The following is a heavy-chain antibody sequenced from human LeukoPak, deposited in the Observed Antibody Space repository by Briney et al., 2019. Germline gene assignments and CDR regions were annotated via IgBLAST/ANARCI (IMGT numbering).Heavy chain of an antibody. D-gene: IGHD3-10*01. J-gene: IGHJ2*01. CDR2: LYSGGST. Sequence: GGSLSLSCEASAFDVSSNYMNWVRQAPGKGLEWVSILYSGGSTYYADSVKGRFTVSRDSSGNTLFLHMTRLKTEETAVYFCARVGDHYHWYLDVWGRGTLVTVSS. V-gene: IGHV3-53*01. CDR3: ARVGDHYHWYLDV. CDR1: AFDVSSNY.